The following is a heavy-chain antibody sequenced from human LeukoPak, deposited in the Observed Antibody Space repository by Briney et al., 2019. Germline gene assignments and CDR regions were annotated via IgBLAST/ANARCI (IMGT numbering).Heavy chain of an antibody. CDR1: GFTFSSYG. J-gene: IGHJ4*02. D-gene: IGHD3-9*01. CDR3: ANGALDYDMILGGDY. V-gene: IGHV3-30*02. Sequence: PGGSLRLSCAASGFTFSSYGMHWVRQAPGKGLEWVAFIRYDGSNKYYADSVKGRFTISRDSSKNTLYLQMNSLRAEDTAVYYCANGALDYDMILGGDYWGQGTLVTVSS. CDR2: IRYDGSNK.